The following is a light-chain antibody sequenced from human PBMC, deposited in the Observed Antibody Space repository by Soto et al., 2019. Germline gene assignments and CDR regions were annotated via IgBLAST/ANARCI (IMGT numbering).Light chain of an antibody. CDR2: WAS. CDR1: QSILSTFNNKNQ. V-gene: IGKV4-1*01. Sequence: DIVMTQSPDSLAVSLGERATIRCESSQSILSTFNNKNQIAWYQPKQGQPPKLLIYWASTREFGVPDRFSGSGSATDFTLAVSSVQAEDVATYFCQQYYTTPVTFGQRTRLEIK. CDR3: QQYYTTPVT. J-gene: IGKJ5*01.